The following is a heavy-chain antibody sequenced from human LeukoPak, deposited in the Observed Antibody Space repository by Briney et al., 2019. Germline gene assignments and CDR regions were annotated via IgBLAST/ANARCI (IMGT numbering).Heavy chain of an antibody. CDR3: ARIRWDDSSGYYYPFDY. CDR1: GFSLSNARMG. V-gene: IGHV2-26*01. D-gene: IGHD3-22*01. J-gene: IGHJ4*02. Sequence: SGPTLVNPTEALTLTCTGSGFSLSNARMGVSWIRQPPGKALEWLAHIFSNDEKSYNTSLKSRLTISKETSKSQVVLTMTNMDPVDTATYYCARIRWDDSSGYYYPFDYWGQGTLVTVSS. CDR2: IFSNDEK.